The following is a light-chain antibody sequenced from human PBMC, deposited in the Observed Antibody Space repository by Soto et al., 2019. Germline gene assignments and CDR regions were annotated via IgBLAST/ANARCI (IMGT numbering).Light chain of an antibody. CDR1: QSISSW. Sequence: IQMTQSPSTLSASVGDRVTNTCRASQSISSWLAWYQQKPGKAPKLLIYDASSLESGVPSRFSGSGSGTEFTLTISSLQPDDFATYYCQQYNSYSLTFGGGTKVDIK. J-gene: IGKJ4*01. CDR3: QQYNSYSLT. CDR2: DAS. V-gene: IGKV1-5*01.